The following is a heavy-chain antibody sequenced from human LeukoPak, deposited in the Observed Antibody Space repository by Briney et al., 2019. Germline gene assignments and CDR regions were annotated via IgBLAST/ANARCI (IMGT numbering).Heavy chain of an antibody. J-gene: IGHJ4*02. Sequence: ASVKVSCKASGYTLTDSYMHWVRQAPGQGLEWLAWINPNSGDTNYAQKFQGRVTVTRDTSISTAYMELSGLTSDDTAVYYCATEEQHRNYFDHWGQGTLVTVSA. V-gene: IGHV1-2*02. CDR3: ATEEQHRNYFDH. D-gene: IGHD1-26*01. CDR2: INPNSGDT. CDR1: GYTLTDSY.